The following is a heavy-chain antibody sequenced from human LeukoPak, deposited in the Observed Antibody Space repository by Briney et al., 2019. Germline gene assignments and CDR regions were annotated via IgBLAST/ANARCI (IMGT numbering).Heavy chain of an antibody. J-gene: IGHJ5*02. CDR3: ARLRGGSSGWYWFDP. D-gene: IGHD6-19*01. CDR2: IYPGDSDT. Sequence: GESLKISCKGSGYSFTSYWIGWVRQMPGKGLEWMGIIYPGDSDTGYSPSFQGQVTISADKSISTAYLQWSSLKASDTAMYYCARLRGGSSGWYWFDPWGQGTLVTVSS. V-gene: IGHV5-51*01. CDR1: GYSFTSYW.